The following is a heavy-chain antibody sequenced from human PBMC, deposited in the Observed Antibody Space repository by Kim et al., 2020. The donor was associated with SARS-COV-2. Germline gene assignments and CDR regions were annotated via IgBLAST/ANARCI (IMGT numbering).Heavy chain of an antibody. J-gene: IGHJ5*02. Sequence: GGSLRLSCAASGFTFSSYAMHWVRQAPGKGLEWVAVISYDGSNKYYADSVKGRFTISRDNSKNTLYLQMNSLRAEDTAVYYCARGVGGDSPGWFDPWGQGTLVTVSS. V-gene: IGHV3-30*04. CDR2: ISYDGSNK. CDR1: GFTFSSYA. CDR3: ARGVGGDSPGWFDP. D-gene: IGHD2-21*02.